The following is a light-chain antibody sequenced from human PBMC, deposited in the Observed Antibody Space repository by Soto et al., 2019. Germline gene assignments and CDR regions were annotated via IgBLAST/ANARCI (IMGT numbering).Light chain of an antibody. Sequence: LTQSPATLSLSPGERATLSCRASQSVSTYLAWYQQKPGKAPKLLIDSASTLQSGVPSRFSGSGSGTEFTLTINSLQPEDFATYYCQQLNIYPLTFGPGTRVDIK. V-gene: IGKV1-9*01. CDR2: SAS. CDR3: QQLNIYPLT. J-gene: IGKJ3*01. CDR1: QSVSTY.